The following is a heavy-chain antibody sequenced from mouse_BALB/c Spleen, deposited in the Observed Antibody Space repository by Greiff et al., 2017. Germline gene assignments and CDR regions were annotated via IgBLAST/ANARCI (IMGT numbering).Heavy chain of an antibody. V-gene: IGHV7-3*02. CDR2: IRNKANGYTT. D-gene: IGHD2-1*01. Sequence: VQLKESGGGLVQPGGSLRLSCATSGFTFTDYYMSWVRQPPGKALEWLGFIRNKANGYTTEYSASVKGRFTISRDNSQSILYLQMNTLRAEDSATYYCARDVYYGNYGYFDVWGAGTTVTVSS. CDR1: GFTFTDYY. J-gene: IGHJ1*01. CDR3: ARDVYYGNYGYFDV.